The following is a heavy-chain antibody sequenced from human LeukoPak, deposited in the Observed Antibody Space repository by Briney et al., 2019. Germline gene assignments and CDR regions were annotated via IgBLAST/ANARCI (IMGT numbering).Heavy chain of an antibody. V-gene: IGHV3-66*01. Sequence: GGSLRLSCAASGFTVSSNYMSWVRQAPGKGLEWVSVIYSGGSTYYADSVKGRFTISRDNSKNTLYPQMNSLRAEDTAVYYCARDSLELGAFDIWGQGTMVTVSS. J-gene: IGHJ3*02. CDR1: GFTVSSNY. CDR2: IYSGGST. CDR3: ARDSLELGAFDI. D-gene: IGHD1-26*01.